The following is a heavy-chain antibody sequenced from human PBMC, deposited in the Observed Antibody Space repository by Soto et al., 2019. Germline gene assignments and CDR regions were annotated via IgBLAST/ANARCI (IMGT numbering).Heavy chain of an antibody. D-gene: IGHD1-26*01. Sequence: LRLSCTASGFNFSSYCTHWVRQVPGRGLVWVSRINSDGSRTSYADSVKGRFTISRDNAKNTVDLQMNSLRAEDTAVYYCVRDLTSCTSARCYSYYYGMDVWGQGTTVTVSS. CDR3: VRDLTSCTSARCYSYYYGMDV. J-gene: IGHJ6*02. CDR1: GFNFSSYC. CDR2: INSDGSRT. V-gene: IGHV3-74*01.